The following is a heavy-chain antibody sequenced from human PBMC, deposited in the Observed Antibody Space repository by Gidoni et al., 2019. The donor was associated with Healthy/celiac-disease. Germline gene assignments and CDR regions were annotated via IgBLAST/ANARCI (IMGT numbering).Heavy chain of an antibody. V-gene: IGHV3-33*01. CDR2: IWYDGSNK. J-gene: IGHJ6*02. CDR1: GITFSSYG. D-gene: IGHD3-22*01. Sequence: QVQLVESGGGVVQPGRSLRLSWAAAGITFSSYGMHWVRQAPDKGLEWLAVIWYDGSNKYYADSVKGRFTISRDNSKNTLYLQMNSLRAEDTAVYYCARDGRRITMIVVVTDYYGMDVWGQGTTVTVSS. CDR3: ARDGRRITMIVVVTDYYGMDV.